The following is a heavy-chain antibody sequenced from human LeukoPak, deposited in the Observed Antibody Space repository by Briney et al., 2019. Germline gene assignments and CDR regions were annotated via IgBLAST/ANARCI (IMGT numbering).Heavy chain of an antibody. V-gene: IGHV3-23*01. J-gene: IGHJ3*01. Sequence: GGSLRLSCAASGFTFSNYAMSWVRQTPGKGLEWASTISNSDAKTYYADSVKGRFTISRDNAKNTLYLQMNSLRVEDTAVYYCARVIGWDEPFDLWGHGTLVTVSS. D-gene: IGHD1-26*01. CDR2: ISNSDAKT. CDR1: GFTFSNYA. CDR3: ARVIGWDEPFDL.